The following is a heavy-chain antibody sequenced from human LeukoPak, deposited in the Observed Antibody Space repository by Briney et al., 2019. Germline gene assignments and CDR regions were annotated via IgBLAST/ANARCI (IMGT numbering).Heavy chain of an antibody. J-gene: IGHJ4*02. CDR2: ISSSSSYI. V-gene: IGHV3-21*01. D-gene: IGHD6-13*01. Sequence: GGSLRLSCAASGFTFSSYSMNWVRQAPGKGLEWVSSISSSSSYIYYADSVKGRFTISRDNAKNSLYLQMNSLRAEDTAVYYCARAFSIAAAAPGGYWGQGTLDTVSS. CDR1: GFTFSSYS. CDR3: ARAFSIAAAAPGGY.